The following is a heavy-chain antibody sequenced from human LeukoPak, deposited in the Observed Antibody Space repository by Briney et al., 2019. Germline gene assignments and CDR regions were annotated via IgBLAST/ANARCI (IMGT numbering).Heavy chain of an antibody. Sequence: PGGSLRLSCAASRFTFNDYWMSWVRQAPGKGLEWVANIKKDGCEEYYLDSVKGRFTISRDNAKNSLYLQMNSLRAEDTAVYYFARDASGSENWHFRFDYWGRRTLVTVS. D-gene: IGHD3-10*01. V-gene: IGHV3-7*01. CDR1: RFTFNDYW. CDR3: ARDASGSENWHFRFDY. CDR2: IKKDGCEE. J-gene: IGHJ4*02.